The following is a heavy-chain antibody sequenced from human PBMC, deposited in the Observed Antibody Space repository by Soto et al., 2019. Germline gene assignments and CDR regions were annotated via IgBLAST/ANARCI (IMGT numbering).Heavy chain of an antibody. CDR1: GGSISSGGYY. CDR2: IYYSGTT. D-gene: IGHD5-12*01. CDR3: ARDESATDAFDI. J-gene: IGHJ3*02. Sequence: QVQLQESGPGLVKPSQTLSLTCTVSGGSISSGGYYWSWIRQNPGKGLEWIGYIYYSGTTNYNPSLKSRLTISLDTSKTQFSLKLNSMTAADTAVYYCARDESATDAFDIWGQGTMVTVSS. V-gene: IGHV4-31*03.